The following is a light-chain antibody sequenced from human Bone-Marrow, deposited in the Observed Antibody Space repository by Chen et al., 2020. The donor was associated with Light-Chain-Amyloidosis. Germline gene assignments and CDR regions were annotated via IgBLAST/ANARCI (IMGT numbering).Light chain of an antibody. CDR2: DDS. V-gene: IGLV3-21*02. J-gene: IGLJ3*02. CDR3: QVWDRSGDRPV. Sequence: VLTQPSSVSVAPGQPATIACGGNNIGSTSVHWYQQTPGQAPLLVVYDDSDRPSGIPERLSGSNSGNTATLTISRVEAGDEADYYCQVWDRSGDRPVFGGGTKLTVL. CDR1: NIGSTS.